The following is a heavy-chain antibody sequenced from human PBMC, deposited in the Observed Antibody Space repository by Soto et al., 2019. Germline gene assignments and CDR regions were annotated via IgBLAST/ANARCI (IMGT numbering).Heavy chain of an antibody. CDR2: TYYRSKWYY. J-gene: IGHJ4*01. Sequence: PSQTLSLTCAITGDSVSSNSAGWSWVRQSPSRGLEWLGRTYYRSKWYYEYAVSVRGRITINPDTSKNQYSLQLNSVTPEDTAVYFCARGEQYSGRIYDYWGQGTLVTVSS. CDR3: ARGEQYSGRIYDY. V-gene: IGHV6-1*01. D-gene: IGHD1-26*01. CDR1: GDSVSSNSAG.